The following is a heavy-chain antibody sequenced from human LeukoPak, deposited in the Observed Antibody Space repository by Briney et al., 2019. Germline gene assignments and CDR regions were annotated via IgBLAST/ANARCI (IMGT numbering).Heavy chain of an antibody. Sequence: PGGSLRLSCAASGFTFSSYSMNWVRQAPGKGLEWVSSISSSNIYYADSMKGRFTISRDSVKNSLSLQMYSLRAEDTAVYYCARGTHAFDIWGQGTMVTVSS. V-gene: IGHV3-21*01. J-gene: IGHJ3*02. CDR1: GFTFSSYS. D-gene: IGHD2-2*01. CDR3: ARGTHAFDI. CDR2: ISSSNI.